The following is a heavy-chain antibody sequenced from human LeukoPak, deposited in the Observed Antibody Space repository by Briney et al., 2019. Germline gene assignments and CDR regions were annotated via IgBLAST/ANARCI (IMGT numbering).Heavy chain of an antibody. CDR2: INHRGST. Sequence: PGGSLRLSCAASGFTFSDYNMRWIRQAPGKGLEWIGEINHRGSTNYNPSLKSRVTISVDTSKNQFSLKLSSVTAADTAVYYCARGLRQLVRSWHYWGQGTLVTVSS. CDR1: GFTFSDYN. CDR3: ARGLRQLVRSWHY. J-gene: IGHJ4*02. V-gene: IGHV4-34*01. D-gene: IGHD6-6*01.